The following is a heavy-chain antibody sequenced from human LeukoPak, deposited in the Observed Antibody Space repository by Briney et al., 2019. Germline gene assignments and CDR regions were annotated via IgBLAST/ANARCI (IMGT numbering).Heavy chain of an antibody. CDR2: IWYDGSNK. J-gene: IGHJ4*02. V-gene: IGHV3-33*01. Sequence: PGRSLRLSCAASGFTFSSYGMHWVRQAPGKGLEWVAVIWYDGSNKYYADSVKGRFTISRDNSKNTLYLQMNSLRAEDTAVYYCASPAQQWHWYYIDYWGQGTLVTVSS. D-gene: IGHD6-19*01. CDR1: GFTFSSYG. CDR3: ASPAQQWHWYYIDY.